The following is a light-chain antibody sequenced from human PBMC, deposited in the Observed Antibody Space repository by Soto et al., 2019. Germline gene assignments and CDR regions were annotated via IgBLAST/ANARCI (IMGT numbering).Light chain of an antibody. CDR2: EVS. CDR1: SSDVGGYNY. CDR3: SSYSTSSWV. V-gene: IGLV2-14*01. Sequence: QSALTQPRSVSGSPGQSVTISCTGTSSDVGGYNYVSWYQQHPGKAPKLMIYEVSSRPSGISHRFSASKSGNTASLTISGLQAEDEADYYCSSYSTSSWVFGGGTKLTVL. J-gene: IGLJ3*02.